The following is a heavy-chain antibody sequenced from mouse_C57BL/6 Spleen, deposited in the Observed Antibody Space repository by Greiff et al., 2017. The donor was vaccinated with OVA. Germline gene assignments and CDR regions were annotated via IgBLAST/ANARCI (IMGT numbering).Heavy chain of an antibody. D-gene: IGHD2-4*01. J-gene: IGHJ1*03. Sequence: VQLQQPGAELVRPGSSVKMSCKASGYTFTSYWMNWVKQRPIQGLEWIGNIDPYDSETNYNQKFKDKATLTVDKSSSTSYMQLSILTSEYSAVYYCARYDYDEYFDVWGTWTTVTVSS. V-gene: IGHV1-52*01. CDR2: IDPYDSET. CDR1: GYTFTSYW. CDR3: ARYDYDEYFDV.